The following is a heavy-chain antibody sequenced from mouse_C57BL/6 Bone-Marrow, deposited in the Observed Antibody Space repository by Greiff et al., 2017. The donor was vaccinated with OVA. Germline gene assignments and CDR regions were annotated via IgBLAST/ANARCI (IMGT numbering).Heavy chain of an antibody. V-gene: IGHV1-76*01. CDR2: IYPGSGNT. CDR1: GYTFTDYY. J-gene: IGHJ3*01. CDR3: ARSGNYLPWFAY. D-gene: IGHD2-1*01. Sequence: VKLMESGAELVRPGASVKLSCKASGYTFTDYYINWVKQRPGQGLEWIARIYPGSGNTYYNEKFKGKATLTAEKSSSTAYMQLSSLTSEDSAVYFCARSGNYLPWFAYWGQGTLVTVSA.